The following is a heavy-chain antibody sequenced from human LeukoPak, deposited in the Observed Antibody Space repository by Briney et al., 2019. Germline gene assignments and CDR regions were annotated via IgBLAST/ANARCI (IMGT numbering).Heavy chain of an antibody. J-gene: IGHJ4*02. CDR1: GFSFTGYA. CDR2: ISYNGTTQ. V-gene: IGHV3-30-3*01. Sequence: GGSLRLSCAASGFSFTGYAMHWVRQAPGKGLEWVSVISYNGTTQYSANSVKGRFTTSRHNSKNTLSLEMSSLRSDDTAVYYCVRSPNNAWHNFDSWGQGTLVTVSS. CDR3: VRSPNNAWHNFDS. D-gene: IGHD1/OR15-1a*01.